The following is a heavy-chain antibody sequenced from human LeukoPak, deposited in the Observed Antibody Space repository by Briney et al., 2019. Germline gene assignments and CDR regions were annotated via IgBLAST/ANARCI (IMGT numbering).Heavy chain of an antibody. CDR2: ISSSSSYI. Sequence: KPGGPLRLSCAASGFTFSSYSMNGVRQAPGKGLEWVSSISSSSSYIYYADSVKGRFTISRDNAKNSLYLQMNSLRAEDTAVYYCARDPIYQYYYDSSGPHFDYWGQGTLVTVSS. CDR1: GFTFSSYS. CDR3: ARDPIYQYYYDSSGPHFDY. D-gene: IGHD3-22*01. J-gene: IGHJ4*02. V-gene: IGHV3-21*01.